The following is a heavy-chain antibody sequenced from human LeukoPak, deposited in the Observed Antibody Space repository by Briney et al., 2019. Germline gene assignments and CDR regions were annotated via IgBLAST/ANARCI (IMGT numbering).Heavy chain of an antibody. CDR1: GGSISSYY. CDR3: ARDSGGTIFGVFHYYYYMDV. V-gene: IGHV4-4*07. Sequence: SETLSLTCTVSGGSISSYYWSWIRQPAGKGLEWIGRIYTSGSTDYNPSLKSRVTMSVDTSKNQFSLKLSSVTAADTAVYYCARDSGGTIFGVFHYYYYMDVWGKGTTVTVSS. J-gene: IGHJ6*03. CDR2: IYTSGST. D-gene: IGHD3-3*01.